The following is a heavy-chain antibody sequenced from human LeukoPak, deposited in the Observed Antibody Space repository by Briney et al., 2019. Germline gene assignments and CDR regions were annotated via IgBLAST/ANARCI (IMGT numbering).Heavy chain of an antibody. Sequence: SETLSLTCAVYGGSFSGYYWSWIRQPPGKGLEWIGEINHSGSTNYNPSLKSRVTISVDTSKNQFSLKPSSVTAADTAVYYCARGLGDYDDYSWGQGTLVTVSS. CDR2: INHSGST. V-gene: IGHV4-34*01. D-gene: IGHD4-17*01. CDR1: GGSFSGYY. J-gene: IGHJ4*02. CDR3: ARGLGDYDDYS.